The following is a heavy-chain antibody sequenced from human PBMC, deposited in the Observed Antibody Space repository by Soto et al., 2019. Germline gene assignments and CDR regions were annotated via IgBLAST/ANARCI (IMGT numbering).Heavy chain of an antibody. D-gene: IGHD6-13*01. Sequence: EVQLVESGGGLVKPGGSLRLSCAASGFTFSAYSMKWVRQAPGKGLEWVSSISSGSSYIYYVDSVKGRFTISRDNAKNSLYLQMNSLRAEDTAVYYCARGIAAAGRSHYYYMDVWGNGTTVTVSS. J-gene: IGHJ6*03. CDR3: ARGIAAAGRSHYYYMDV. V-gene: IGHV3-21*01. CDR2: ISSGSSYI. CDR1: GFTFSAYS.